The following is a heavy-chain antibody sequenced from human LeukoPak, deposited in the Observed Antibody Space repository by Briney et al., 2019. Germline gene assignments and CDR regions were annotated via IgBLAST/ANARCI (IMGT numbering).Heavy chain of an antibody. J-gene: IGHJ4*02. CDR2: IYSTGNT. Sequence: PSQTLSLTCTVSGGSISSGDRYWSWIRQSPGKGLERLGYIYSTGNTYYNPSLKSRVIISVDTSKNQFSLELNSVTAADTAVYYCARDSYSYGYGGFDYWGQGILVTVSS. V-gene: IGHV4-30-4*01. CDR3: ARDSYSYGYGGFDY. D-gene: IGHD5-18*01. CDR1: GGSISSGDRY.